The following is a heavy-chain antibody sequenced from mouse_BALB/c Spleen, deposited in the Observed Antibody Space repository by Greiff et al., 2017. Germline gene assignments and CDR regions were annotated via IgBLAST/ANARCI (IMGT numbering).Heavy chain of an antibody. CDR1: GYSFTSGYS. Sequence: EVQLQESGPDLVKPSQSLSLTCTVTGYSFTSGYSWHWIRQFPGNKLEWMGYIHYSGSTNYNPSLKSRISITRDTSKNQFFLHLNSVTTEDTATYYCAREYGNYLDAMDYWGQGTSVTVSS. J-gene: IGHJ4*01. CDR3: AREYGNYLDAMDY. CDR2: IHYSGST. D-gene: IGHD2-10*02. V-gene: IGHV3-1*02.